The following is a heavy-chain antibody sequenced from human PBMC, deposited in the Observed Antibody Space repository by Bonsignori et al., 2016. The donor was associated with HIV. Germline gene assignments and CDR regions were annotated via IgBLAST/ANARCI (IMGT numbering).Heavy chain of an antibody. Sequence: VRQAPGKGLEWVSYVSSSSDTIHYADSVRGRFTVSRENAINLLHLQMNSLKDDDTGVYFCARAGYYDFWTAYYSFDLWGQGTLVTVSS. J-gene: IGHJ4*02. CDR3: ARAGYYDFWTAYYSFDL. D-gene: IGHD3-3*01. V-gene: IGHV3-48*02. CDR2: VSSSSDTI.